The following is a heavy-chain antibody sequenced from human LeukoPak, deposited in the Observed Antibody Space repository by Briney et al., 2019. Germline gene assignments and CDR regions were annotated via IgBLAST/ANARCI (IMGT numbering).Heavy chain of an antibody. CDR3: ARDYYGMDV. CDR2: ISSTSGTI. J-gene: IGHJ6*02. Sequence: GGSLRLSCAASGFIFRSHTMNWVRQGPGKGLEWVSYISSTSGTIYYADSVKGRFTISRDNAKNSLYLQMNSLRDEDTAVYYCARDYYGMDVWGQGTTVTVSS. V-gene: IGHV3-48*02. CDR1: GFIFRSHT.